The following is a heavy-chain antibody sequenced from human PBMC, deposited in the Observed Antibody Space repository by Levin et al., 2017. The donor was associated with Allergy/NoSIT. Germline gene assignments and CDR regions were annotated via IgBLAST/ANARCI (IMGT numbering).Heavy chain of an antibody. CDR1: GFTFSSYA. CDR2: ISGSGGST. CDR3: AKVEQLVLPDY. Sequence: VASVKVSCAASGFTFSSYAMSWVRQAPGKGLEWVSAISGSGGSTYYADSVKGRFTISRDNSKNTLYLQMNSLRAEDTAVYYCAKVEQLVLPDYWGQGTLVTVSS. V-gene: IGHV3-23*01. D-gene: IGHD6-6*01. J-gene: IGHJ4*02.